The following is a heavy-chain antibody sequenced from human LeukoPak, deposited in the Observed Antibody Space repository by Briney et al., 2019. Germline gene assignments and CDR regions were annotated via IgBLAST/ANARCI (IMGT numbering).Heavy chain of an antibody. J-gene: IGHJ6*03. D-gene: IGHD6-25*01. CDR2: ISSSGSTI. V-gene: IGHV3-11*04. CDR1: GFTFSDYY. CDR3: ARFAAGGSYYYYMDV. Sequence: PGGSLRLSCAASGFTFSDYYMSWIRQAPGKGLEWVSYISSSGSTIYYADSVKGRFTISRDNAKNSLYLQMNSLRADDTAVYYCARFAAGGSYYYYMDVWGKGPTVTVSS.